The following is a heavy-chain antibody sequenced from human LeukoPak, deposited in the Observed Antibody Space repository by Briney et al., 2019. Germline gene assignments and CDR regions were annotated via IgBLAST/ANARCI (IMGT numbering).Heavy chain of an antibody. D-gene: IGHD6-13*01. J-gene: IGHJ2*01. V-gene: IGHV3-23*01. CDR1: GFTFNNYA. CDR3: AKRAGQQLTYWYIDL. CDR2: ISNSYNT. Sequence: PGGSLRLSCAASGFTFNNYARSWLRQAPGKGMECVSTISNSYNTYYADSVKGRFTISRDNSKNMLYLQMDSLRADDTAIYYCAKRAGQQLTYWYIDLWGRGTLVSVSS.